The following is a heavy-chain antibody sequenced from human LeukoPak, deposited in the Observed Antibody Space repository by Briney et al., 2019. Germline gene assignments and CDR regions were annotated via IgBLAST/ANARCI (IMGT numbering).Heavy chain of an antibody. CDR1: GDSXXXXXXX. D-gene: IGHD1-26*01. J-gene: IGHJ4*02. V-gene: IGHV4-39*01. CDR3: ARGSRRLADFHY. Sequence: PETLSLTCXXSGDSXXXXXXXXXWIRQXPGXXXXWIGTXXYRGSTYYNPSLXPXVTXSVDTSKNQFSLELSSVTAADTAVYYCARGSRRLADFHYWGQGTQVTVSS. CDR2: XXYRGST.